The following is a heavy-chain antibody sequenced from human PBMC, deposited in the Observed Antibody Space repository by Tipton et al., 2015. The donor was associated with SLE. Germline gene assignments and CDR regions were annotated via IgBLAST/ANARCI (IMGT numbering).Heavy chain of an antibody. V-gene: IGHV4-61*05. CDR3: ARLTAITIFNNWFDP. CDR2: IYYSGST. CDR1: GGSISSSSDY. J-gene: IGHJ5*02. D-gene: IGHD3-9*01. Sequence: TLSLTCTVSGGSISSSSDYWSWIRQPPGQGLEWIGYIYYSGSTNYNPSLKSRVTISVDTSKNQFSLKLSSVTAADTAVYYCARLTAITIFNNWFDPWGQGTLVTVSS.